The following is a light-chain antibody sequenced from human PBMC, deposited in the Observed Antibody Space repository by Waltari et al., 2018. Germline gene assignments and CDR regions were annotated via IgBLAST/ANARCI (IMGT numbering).Light chain of an antibody. J-gene: IGKJ4*01. Sequence: DIQMTQSPFSLSASMGDRVTITCRASESISTYLNWYQHKPGKAPNLLIYAASTLQSGVPSRFSGSGSGTHFTLTISNVQPEDFATYYCQQSYSTPLTLGGGTKLEIK. V-gene: IGKV1-39*01. CDR2: AAS. CDR3: QQSYSTPLT. CDR1: ESISTY.